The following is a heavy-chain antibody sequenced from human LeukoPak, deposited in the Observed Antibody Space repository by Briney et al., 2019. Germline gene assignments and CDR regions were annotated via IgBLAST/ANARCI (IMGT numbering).Heavy chain of an antibody. CDR2: IWYDGSNK. CDR3: AGAQEVGAGYFDY. V-gene: IGHV3-33*08. J-gene: IGHJ4*02. CDR1: GFTFSNAW. Sequence: GGSLRLSCAASGFTFSNAWMSWVRQAPGKGLEWVAVIWYDGSNKYYADSVKGRFTISRDNSKNTLYLQMNSLRAEDTAVYYCAGAQEVGAGYFDYWGQGTLVTVSS. D-gene: IGHD1-26*01.